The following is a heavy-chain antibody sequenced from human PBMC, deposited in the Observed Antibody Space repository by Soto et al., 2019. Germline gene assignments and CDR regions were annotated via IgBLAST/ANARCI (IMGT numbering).Heavy chain of an antibody. CDR1: GYTFXSYV. Sequence: GASVKVSCKASGYTFXSYVFCWVRQAPGKGLEWMGGFIPLFGTPNYAQEFQGRVTMTEDTSTDTAYMELSSLRSEDTAVYYCATGTTVTSYYGMDVWGQGTTVTVSS. V-gene: IGHV1-69*06. D-gene: IGHD4-17*01. J-gene: IGHJ6*02. CDR2: FIPLFGTP. CDR3: ATGTTVTSYYGMDV.